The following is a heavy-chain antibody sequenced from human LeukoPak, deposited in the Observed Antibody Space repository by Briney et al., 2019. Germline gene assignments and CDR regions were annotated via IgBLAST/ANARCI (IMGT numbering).Heavy chain of an antibody. CDR1: GFTFSSYA. Sequence: GALRLSCAASGFTFSSYAMHWVRQAPGKGLEWVAVISYDGSNKYYADSGKGRFTISRDNSKNTLYLQMNSLRAEDTAVYYCARDPLDDSSGYYPPSFDYWGQGTLVTVSS. J-gene: IGHJ4*02. CDR3: ARDPLDDSSGYYPPSFDY. V-gene: IGHV3-30*04. D-gene: IGHD3-22*01. CDR2: ISYDGSNK.